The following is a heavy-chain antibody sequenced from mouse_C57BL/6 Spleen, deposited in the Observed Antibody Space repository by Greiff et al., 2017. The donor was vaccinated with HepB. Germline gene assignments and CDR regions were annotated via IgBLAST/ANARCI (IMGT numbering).Heavy chain of an antibody. D-gene: IGHD2-4*01. CDR1: GYSITSGYY. Sequence: DVKLQESGPGLVKPSQSLSLTCSVTGYSITSGYYWNWIRQFPGNKLEWMGYISYDGSNNYNPSLKNRISITRDTCKNQFFLTLNSVTTEDTATYYCAIDDYEGFAYWGQGTLVTVSA. CDR2: ISYDGSN. J-gene: IGHJ3*01. CDR3: AIDDYEGFAY. V-gene: IGHV3-6*01.